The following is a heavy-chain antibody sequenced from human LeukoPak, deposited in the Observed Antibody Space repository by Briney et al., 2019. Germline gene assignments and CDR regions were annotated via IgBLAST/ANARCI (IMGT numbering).Heavy chain of an antibody. CDR3: TREIMGATTIGY. V-gene: IGHV4-4*07. CDR2: IFATGGT. Sequence: SETLSLTCTVSGGSISSYYWSWIRQPAGKGLEWIGRIFATGGTNHNPSLRSRVTMSVDTSKNQLSLRLTSMTAADTAVYYCTREIMGATTIGYWGQGILVTVSS. D-gene: IGHD1-26*01. J-gene: IGHJ4*02. CDR1: GGSISSYY.